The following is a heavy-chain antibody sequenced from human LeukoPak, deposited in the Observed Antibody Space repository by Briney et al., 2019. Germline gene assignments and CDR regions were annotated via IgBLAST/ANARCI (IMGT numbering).Heavy chain of an antibody. CDR2: IYYSGST. V-gene: IGHV4-59*08. CDR1: SGSISSYY. CDR3: ARHAPTRDSSGYYPYYYYGMDV. D-gene: IGHD3-22*01. J-gene: IGHJ6*02. Sequence: SETLSLTCTVSSGSISSYYWSWIRQPPGKGLEWIGYIYYSGSTNYNPSLKSRVTISVDTSKNQFSLKLSSVTAADTAVYYCARHAPTRDSSGYYPYYYYGMDVWGQGTTVTVSS.